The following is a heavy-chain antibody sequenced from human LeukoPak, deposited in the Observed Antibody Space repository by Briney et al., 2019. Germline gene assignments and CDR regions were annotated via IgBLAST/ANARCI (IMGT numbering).Heavy chain of an antibody. CDR2: INSISGEI. CDR1: GFTFSYYS. J-gene: IGHJ4*02. D-gene: IGHD5-12*01. Sequence: GGSLRLSCVASGFTFSYYSMKWVRQAPGRGLEWVSYINSISGEIWYADSVKGRFTISRDDAKNSLYLQMNSLRDEDTAVYYCARDHGYAFDYWGQGTLVTVSS. V-gene: IGHV3-48*02. CDR3: ARDHGYAFDY.